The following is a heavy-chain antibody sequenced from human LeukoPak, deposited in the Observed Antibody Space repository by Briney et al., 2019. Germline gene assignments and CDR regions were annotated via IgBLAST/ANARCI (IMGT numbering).Heavy chain of an antibody. CDR1: GYTFTSYA. J-gene: IGHJ4*02. Sequence: ASVKVSCKASGYTFTSYAMHWVRQAPGQRLEWMGWINAGNGNTKYSQKFQGRVTITGDTSASTAYMELSSLRSEDTAVYYCARDLGYCSGGSCDANFDYWGQGTLVTVSS. CDR3: ARDLGYCSGGSCDANFDY. CDR2: INAGNGNT. D-gene: IGHD2-15*01. V-gene: IGHV1-3*01.